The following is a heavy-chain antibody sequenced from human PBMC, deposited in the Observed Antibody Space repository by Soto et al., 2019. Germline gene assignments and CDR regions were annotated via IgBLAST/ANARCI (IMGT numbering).Heavy chain of an antibody. CDR2: ISTYTGDT. CDR3: ARGIAASGAWLYGMDL. J-gene: IGHJ6*02. D-gene: IGHD6-13*01. Sequence: QVQLVQSGTEAKRPGASVRVSCKASGYTFTMHSISWVRQAPGQGLEWIGWISTYTGDTHYAQRFQGRATVTTDTCTTTVYMELRSLRDDDTAVYYCARGIAASGAWLYGMDLWGQGTSVTVSS. V-gene: IGHV1-18*01. CDR1: GYTFTMHS.